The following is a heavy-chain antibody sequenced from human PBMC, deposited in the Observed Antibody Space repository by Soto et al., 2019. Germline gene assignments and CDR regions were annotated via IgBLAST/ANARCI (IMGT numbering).Heavy chain of an antibody. Sequence: SETLSLPCAGYGGTVSSYYWSWIRQPPGKGLEWIGEINHSGSTNYNPSLKSRVTISVDTSKNQFSLMLSSVTAADTVVYYCARLDCSSTSCSHLDYRGQGSLVTVSS. V-gene: IGHV4-34*01. J-gene: IGHJ4*02. CDR3: ARLDCSSTSCSHLDY. D-gene: IGHD2-2*01. CDR1: GGTVSSYY. CDR2: INHSGST.